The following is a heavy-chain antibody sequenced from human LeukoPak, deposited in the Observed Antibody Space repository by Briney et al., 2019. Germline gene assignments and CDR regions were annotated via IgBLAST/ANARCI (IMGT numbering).Heavy chain of an antibody. J-gene: IGHJ4*02. CDR2: ISSSSSYI. CDR3: AREESGSGSETYYFDY. Sequence: PGGSLRLSCAASGFTFSSYSMNWVRQAPGKGLEWVSSISSSSSYIYYADSVKGRFTISRDNAKNSLYLQMNSLRAEDTAVYYCAREESGSGSETYYFDYWGQGTLVTVSS. V-gene: IGHV3-21*01. CDR1: GFTFSSYS. D-gene: IGHD3-10*01.